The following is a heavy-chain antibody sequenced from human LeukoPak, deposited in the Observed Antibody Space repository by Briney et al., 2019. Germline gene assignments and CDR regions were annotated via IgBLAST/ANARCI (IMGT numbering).Heavy chain of an antibody. Sequence: AASVKVSCKASGYTFTGYYMHWVRQAPGKGLEWMGGFDPEDGETIYAQKFQGRVTMTEDTSTDTAYMELSSLRSEDTAVYYCATGRYYDSSGYYFRHNWFDPWGQGTLVTVSS. J-gene: IGHJ5*02. CDR2: FDPEDGET. D-gene: IGHD3-22*01. V-gene: IGHV1-24*01. CDR3: ATGRYYDSSGYYFRHNWFDP. CDR1: GYTFTGYY.